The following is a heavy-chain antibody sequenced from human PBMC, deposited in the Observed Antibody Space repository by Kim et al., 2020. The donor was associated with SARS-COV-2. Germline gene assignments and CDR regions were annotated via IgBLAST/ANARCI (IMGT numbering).Heavy chain of an antibody. CDR3: ARERVSSSILAVYYGMDV. CDR2: IYYSGST. D-gene: IGHD6-6*01. J-gene: IGHJ6*01. Sequence: SETLSLTCTVSGGSISSYYWSWIRQPPGKGLEWIGYIYYSGSTNYNPSLKSRVTISVDTSKNQFSLKLSSVTAADTAVYYCARERVSSSILAVYYGMDV. CDR1: GGSISSYY. V-gene: IGHV4-59*01.